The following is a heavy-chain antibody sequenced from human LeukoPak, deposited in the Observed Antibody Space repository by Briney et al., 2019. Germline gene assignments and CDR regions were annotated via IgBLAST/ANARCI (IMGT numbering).Heavy chain of an antibody. CDR3: AKVGLTTQMFKRGFDY. Sequence: GGSLRLSCAASGFTFSSYAMSWVRQAPGKGLEWVSGVIGSGGNTYYADSVKGRFTVSRDNSQNTLYLQMNSLRAEDTAVYYCAKVGLTTQMFKRGFDYWGQGTLVTVSS. CDR1: GFTFSSYA. V-gene: IGHV3-23*01. D-gene: IGHD4/OR15-4a*01. J-gene: IGHJ4*02. CDR2: VIGSGGNT.